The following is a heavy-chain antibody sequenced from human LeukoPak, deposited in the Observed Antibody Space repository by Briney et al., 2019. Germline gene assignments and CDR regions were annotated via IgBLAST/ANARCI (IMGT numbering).Heavy chain of an antibody. CDR2: ISSSSSTI. J-gene: IGHJ3*02. CDR1: GFTFSSYS. D-gene: IGHD6-13*01. V-gene: IGHV3-48*04. Sequence: GGSLRLSCAASGFTFSSYSMNWVRQAPGKGLEWVSYISSSSSTIYYADSVKGRFTISRDNAKNSLYLQMNSLRAEDTAVYYCARVGSRSWYGAFDIWGQGTMVTVSS. CDR3: ARVGSRSWYGAFDI.